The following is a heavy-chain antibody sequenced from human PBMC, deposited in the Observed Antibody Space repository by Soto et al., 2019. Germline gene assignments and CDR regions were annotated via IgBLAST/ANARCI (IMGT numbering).Heavy chain of an antibody. CDR3: ARGVGDLLWKARPYYFDY. CDR2: IDWDDDK. Sequence: SGPTLVNPTQTLTLACTFSGFSLSTSGMCVSWIRQPPGKALEWLALIDWDDDKYYSTSPKTRLTISKDTSKNQVVLTMTNMDPVDTATYYCARGVGDLLWKARPYYFDYWGQGTLVTVSS. D-gene: IGHD3-10*01. CDR1: GFSLSTSGMC. V-gene: IGHV2-70*01. J-gene: IGHJ4*02.